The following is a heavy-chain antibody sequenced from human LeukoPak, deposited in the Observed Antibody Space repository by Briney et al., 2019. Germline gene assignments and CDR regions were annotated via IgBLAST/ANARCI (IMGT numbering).Heavy chain of an antibody. CDR1: GFTFSSHT. V-gene: IGHV3-64*04. CDR2: ITGKGGST. Sequence: GGSLRLSCSASGFTFSSHTMDWVRQAPGKGLEYVAGITGKGGSTYHADSVKGRFTISRDNSKNTVYLQMNSLKDEDTSVYYCASSRNWGQGTLVTVSS. J-gene: IGHJ4*02. CDR3: ASSRN.